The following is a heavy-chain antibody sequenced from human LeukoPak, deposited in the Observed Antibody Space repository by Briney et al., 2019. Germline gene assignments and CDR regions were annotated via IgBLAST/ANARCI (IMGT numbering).Heavy chain of an antibody. CDR1: GFTFSSYS. CDR3: ARDLSYPGAIDY. V-gene: IGHV3-21*01. CDR2: ISSSSSYI. Sequence: PGGSLRLSCPASGFTFSSYSMNWVRQAPGKGLEWVSSISSSSSYIYYADSVKGRFTISRDNAKNSLYLQMNSLRAEDTAVYYCARDLSYPGAIDYWGQGTLVTVSS. D-gene: IGHD3-10*01. J-gene: IGHJ4*02.